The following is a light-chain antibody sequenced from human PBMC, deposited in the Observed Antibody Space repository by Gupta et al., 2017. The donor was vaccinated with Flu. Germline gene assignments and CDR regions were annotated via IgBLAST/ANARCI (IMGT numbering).Light chain of an antibody. V-gene: IGLV3-1*01. J-gene: IGLJ3*02. CDR3: QAWDSNTANWV. CDR2: QDG. Sequence: GLTANITCSGDKLGNKYVYWYQQKPGQSPVLVIYQDGDRPSGIPERFSGANSGNTAALTISGTQAMDEADYYCQAWDSNTANWVFGGGTKVTVL. CDR1: KLGNKY.